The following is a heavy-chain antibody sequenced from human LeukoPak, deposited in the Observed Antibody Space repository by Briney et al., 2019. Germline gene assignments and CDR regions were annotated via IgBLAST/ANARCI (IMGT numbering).Heavy chain of an antibody. Sequence: SGTLSLTCAVSSGSISINNWWNWLRQPPGEGLEWIGEDYHTGSTNYNPSLKSRVTISIDESKSQFSLKLTSVTAADTAVYYCARRGDCGDYPFDYWGQGTLVTVSS. CDR3: ARRGDCGDYPFDY. V-gene: IGHV4-4*02. CDR1: SGSISINNW. CDR2: DYHTGST. D-gene: IGHD4-17*01. J-gene: IGHJ4*02.